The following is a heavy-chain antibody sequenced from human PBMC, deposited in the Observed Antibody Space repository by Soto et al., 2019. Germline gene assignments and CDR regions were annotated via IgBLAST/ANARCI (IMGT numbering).Heavy chain of an antibody. CDR3: VRFGGAAAGPGDY. D-gene: IGHD6-13*01. V-gene: IGHV3-48*03. J-gene: IGHJ4*02. CDR2: ISSSGTTI. CDR1: EFTFSSYE. Sequence: GGSLSLSCVASEFTFSSYEMNWVRQVPGKGLEWVSYISSSGTTIYYTDSVKGRFTISRDNAKKSLYLQMNSLRAEDTAVYYCVRFGGAAAGPGDYWGQGTLVTVSS.